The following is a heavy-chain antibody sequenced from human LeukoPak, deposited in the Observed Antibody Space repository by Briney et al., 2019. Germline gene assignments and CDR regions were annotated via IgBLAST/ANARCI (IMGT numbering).Heavy chain of an antibody. CDR2: IYYSGST. CDR1: GASVSNNNYY. CDR3: ARPSSGYDSGFDY. J-gene: IGHJ4*02. D-gene: IGHD5-12*01. Sequence: SETLSLTCTVSGASVSNNNYYWGWIRQPPGKGLEWIASIYYSGSTYYNPSLKSRVTISVDTSKNHLSLILSSVTAADTAVYYCARPSSGYDSGFDYWGQGTLVTVSS. V-gene: IGHV4-39*07.